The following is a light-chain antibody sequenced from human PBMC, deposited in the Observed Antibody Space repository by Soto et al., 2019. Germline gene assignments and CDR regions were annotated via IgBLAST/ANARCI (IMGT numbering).Light chain of an antibody. J-gene: IGLJ2*01. CDR3: SSYGDSSTL. V-gene: IGLV2-14*03. CDR2: DVS. CDR1: TSDIGGYNY. Sequence: QSALTQPASVSGSPGQSITISCTGSTSDIGGYNYVSWYQQHPGKAPKLLIYDVSYRPPGISDRFSGSKSGNTASLTISGLQPEDEADYYCSSYGDSSTLFGGGTKVTVL.